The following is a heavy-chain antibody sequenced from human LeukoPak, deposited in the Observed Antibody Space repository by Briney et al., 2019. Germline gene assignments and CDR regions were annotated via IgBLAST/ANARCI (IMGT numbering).Heavy chain of an antibody. CDR2: VYYSGST. V-gene: IGHV4-30-4*08. D-gene: IGHD2-2*02. J-gene: IGHJ4*02. CDR3: ARVRYCSSTSCYKEGYFDY. CDR1: GGSISSGDYY. Sequence: SQTLSLTCTVSGGSISSGDYYWSWIRQPPGKGLEWIVYVYYSGSTYYNPSLKSRVTISVDTSKNQFSLKLSSVTAADTAVYYCARVRYCSSTSCYKEGYFDYWGQGTLVTVSS.